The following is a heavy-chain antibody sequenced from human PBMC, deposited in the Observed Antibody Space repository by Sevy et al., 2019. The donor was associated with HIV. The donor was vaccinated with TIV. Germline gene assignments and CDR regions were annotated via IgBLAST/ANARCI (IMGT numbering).Heavy chain of an antibody. V-gene: IGHV3-23*01. CDR3: AKRPDFGVVIPTGVMDV. J-gene: IGHJ6*02. CDR1: GFTFSSYA. D-gene: IGHD3-3*01. CDR2: IGGSGGST. Sequence: GGSLRLSCVASGFTFSSYAMSWVRQAPGKGLEWVSAIGGSGGSTYYADSVKGRFTISRDNSKNTLYLQINSLRAEDTAVYYCAKRPDFGVVIPTGVMDVWGQGTTVTVSS.